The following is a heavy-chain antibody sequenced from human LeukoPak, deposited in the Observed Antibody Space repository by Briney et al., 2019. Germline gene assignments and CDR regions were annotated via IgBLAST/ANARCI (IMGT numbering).Heavy chain of an antibody. Sequence: GGSLRLSCGTSGFIFRTYAMTWVRQAPGKGLEWVSTITDIGDRAFHIDSVRGRFTISRDDSKNTLYLQMNSLRAEDTAVYYCTKDQDFRLGSMDHWGQGTLVTVSS. CDR3: TKDQDFRLGSMDH. J-gene: IGHJ4*02. CDR2: ITDIGDRA. V-gene: IGHV3-23*01. D-gene: IGHD7-27*01. CDR1: GFIFRTYA.